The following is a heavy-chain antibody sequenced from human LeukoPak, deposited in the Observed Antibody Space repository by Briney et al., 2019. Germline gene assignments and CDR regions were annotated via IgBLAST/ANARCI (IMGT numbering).Heavy chain of an antibody. J-gene: IGHJ4*02. D-gene: IGHD4-23*01. CDR1: GYTITNNY. Sequence: ASVKVSCKASGYTITNNYMHWVRHAPGQGPEWMGVINPSGGSTSYAQKFQGRVSMTRDTSTSTVYMELSSLRSEDTAVYYCARSSATVVTRGFDYWGQGTLVTVSS. V-gene: IGHV1-46*01. CDR2: INPSGGST. CDR3: ARSSATVVTRGFDY.